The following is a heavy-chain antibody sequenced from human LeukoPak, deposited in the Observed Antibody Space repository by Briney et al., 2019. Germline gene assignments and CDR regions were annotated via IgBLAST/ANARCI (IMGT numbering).Heavy chain of an antibody. V-gene: IGHV1-3*01. J-gene: IGHJ4*02. Sequence: ASVKVSCKASGGTFSSYAISWVRQAPGQRLEWMGWINAGNGNPKYSQKFQGRVTITRDTSASTAYMELSSLRSEDTAVYYCARDQEQQLVQYYFDYWGQGTLVTVSS. CDR3: ARDQEQQLVQYYFDY. D-gene: IGHD6-13*01. CDR2: INAGNGNP. CDR1: GGTFSSYA.